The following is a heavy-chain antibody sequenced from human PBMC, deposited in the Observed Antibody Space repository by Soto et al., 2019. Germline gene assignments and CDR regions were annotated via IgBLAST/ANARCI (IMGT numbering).Heavy chain of an antibody. D-gene: IGHD6-19*01. CDR3: ARLSNSGWSPDY. Sequence: SETLSLTCTVSGGSISGHYWIWIRQPPGEGMEWIGYIFYSGSTTYNNNPSLKSRVTISVDTSKNQFSLSLSSVTAADTAVYFCARLSNSGWSPDYWGQGTLVTVSS. J-gene: IGHJ4*02. V-gene: IGHV4-59*11. CDR1: GGSISGHY. CDR2: IFYSGSTTY.